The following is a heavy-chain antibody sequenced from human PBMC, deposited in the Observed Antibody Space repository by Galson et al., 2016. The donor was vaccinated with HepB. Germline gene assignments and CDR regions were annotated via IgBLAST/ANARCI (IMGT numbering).Heavy chain of an antibody. V-gene: IGHV1-3*01. CDR2: TNAGDGNT. CDR3: ARDLGSSTWWGWFDP. J-gene: IGHJ5*02. Sequence: SVKVSCKASGYSLTGYIVHWVRQASGHRLEWMGWTNAGDGNTRYSQKFQGRVTITRDTFASTVYMEPSSLTSEDTALYYCARDLGSSTWWGWFDPWGQGTLVSVSS. D-gene: IGHD6-13*01. CDR1: GYSLTGYI.